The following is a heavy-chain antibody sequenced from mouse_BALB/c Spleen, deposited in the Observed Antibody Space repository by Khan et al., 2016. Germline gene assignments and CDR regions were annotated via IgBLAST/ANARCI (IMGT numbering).Heavy chain of an antibody. CDR1: GYAFSSYW. V-gene: IGHV1-80*01. D-gene: IGHD2-14*01. J-gene: IGHJ3*01. CDR3: AGGTPLAY. Sequence: QVQLQQPGAELVRPGSSVKISCKASGYAFSSYWTNWVKQRPGQGLEWIGQIYPGDGDTHYNGKFQGKATLTADKSSSTAYMQLSRLTSEDSAVYFCAGGTPLAYWGQGTLVTVSA. CDR2: IYPGDGDT.